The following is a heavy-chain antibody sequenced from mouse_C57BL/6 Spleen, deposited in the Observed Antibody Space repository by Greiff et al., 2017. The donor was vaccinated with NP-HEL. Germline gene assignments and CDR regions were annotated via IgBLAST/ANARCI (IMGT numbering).Heavy chain of an antibody. V-gene: IGHV1-26*01. CDR3: ARGGDYDGDYLVWFAY. CDR1: GYTFTDYY. Sequence: EVQLQQSGPELVKPGASVKISCKASGYTFTDYYMNWVKQSPGKSLEWIGDINPNNGGTSYNQKFKGKATLTVDKSSSTAYMELRSLTSEDSAVYYCARGGDYDGDYLVWFAYWGQGTLVTVSA. J-gene: IGHJ3*01. D-gene: IGHD2-3*01. CDR2: INPNNGGT.